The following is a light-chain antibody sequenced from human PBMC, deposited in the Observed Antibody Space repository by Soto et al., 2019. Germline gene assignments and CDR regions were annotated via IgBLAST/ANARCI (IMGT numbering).Light chain of an antibody. Sequence: QSALTQPASVSGSPGQSITISCTGTSSDVGSYDYVSWYQQHPGKAPKLMIYDVSNRPSGVSNRFSGSKSGNTASLTISGLQAEDEADYYCSSYISSTALFGGGTKLTVL. CDR1: SSDVGSYDY. V-gene: IGLV2-14*01. CDR2: DVS. J-gene: IGLJ2*01. CDR3: SSYISSTAL.